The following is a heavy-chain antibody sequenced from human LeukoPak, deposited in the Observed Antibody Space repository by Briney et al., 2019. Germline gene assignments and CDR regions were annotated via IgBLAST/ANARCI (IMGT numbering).Heavy chain of an antibody. J-gene: IGHJ5*02. Sequence: ASVKVSCKASGYTFTGYYIHWVRQAPGQGLEWMGWINPNSGGTNYAQKFQGRVTMTRDTSISTAYMELSRLRSDDTAVYYCAREISVGGANCSSTSCYYNWFDPWGQGTLVTVSS. CDR1: GYTFTGYY. CDR2: INPNSGGT. CDR3: AREISVGGANCSSTSCYYNWFDP. D-gene: IGHD2-2*01. V-gene: IGHV1-2*02.